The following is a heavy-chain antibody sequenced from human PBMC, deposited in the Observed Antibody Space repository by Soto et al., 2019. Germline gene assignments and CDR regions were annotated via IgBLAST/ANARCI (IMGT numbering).Heavy chain of an antibody. V-gene: IGHV4-59*01. Sequence: QVQLQESGPRLVKPSETLSLTCTVSGGSMIAYYGNWMRQPPGKGLQWIGYTYYSGSTTYNPSLKSRVTISVDSSKNQFSLKLDSVTPADTAVYYCARVRGTAGKRYFDYWGPGTLVTVSS. CDR2: TYYSGST. CDR3: ARVRGTAGKRYFDY. J-gene: IGHJ4*02. CDR1: GGSMIAYY. D-gene: IGHD6-13*01.